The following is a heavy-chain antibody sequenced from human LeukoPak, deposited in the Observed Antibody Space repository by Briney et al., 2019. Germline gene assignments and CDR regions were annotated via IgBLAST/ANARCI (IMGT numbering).Heavy chain of an antibody. J-gene: IGHJ4*02. CDR1: GGTFSSYA. Sequence: SVKVSCKASGGTFSSYAISWVRQAPGQGLEWMGEIIPILGTANYAQKFQGRVTITADESTSTAYMELSSLRSEDTAVYYCASDLFGSGSYYPEYYFDYWGQGTLVTVSS. CDR3: ASDLFGSGSYYPEYYFDY. V-gene: IGHV1-69*13. CDR2: IIPILGTA. D-gene: IGHD3-10*01.